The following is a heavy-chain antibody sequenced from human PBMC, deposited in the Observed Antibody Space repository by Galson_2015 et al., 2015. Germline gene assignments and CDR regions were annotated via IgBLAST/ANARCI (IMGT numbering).Heavy chain of an antibody. J-gene: IGHJ4*02. V-gene: IGHV3-7*03. Sequence: SGAEVKKPGESLKISCKGSGYSFTSYWMSWVRQAPGKGLEWVANIKQDGSEKYYVDSVKGRFTISRDNAKNSLFLQMNSLRAEDTAVYYCARADLLLFPSLLFYFDYWGQGTLVTVSS. CDR2: IKQDGSEK. CDR1: GYSFTSYW. CDR3: ARADLLLFPSLLFYFDY. D-gene: IGHD3-10*01.